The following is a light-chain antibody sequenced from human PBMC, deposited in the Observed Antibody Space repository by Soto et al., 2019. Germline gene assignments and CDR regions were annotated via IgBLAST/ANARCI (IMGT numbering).Light chain of an antibody. J-gene: IGKJ1*01. Sequence: EIVMTQSPATLSVSPGEEVTLSCRASESISSHLAWYQQRPGRSPRLLIHEASTRATGISARFSGSGSRTEFTLTISSLQSEDCAVYYCQQDKYLWTFGQGTRVELK. V-gene: IGKV3-15*01. CDR1: ESISSH. CDR2: EAS. CDR3: QQDKYLWT.